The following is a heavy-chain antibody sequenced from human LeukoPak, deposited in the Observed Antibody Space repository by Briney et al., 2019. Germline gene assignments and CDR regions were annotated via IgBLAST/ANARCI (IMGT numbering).Heavy chain of an antibody. V-gene: IGHV1-2*02. CDR2: INPNSGGT. CDR3: ARKFVVIAATSSYYGMDV. D-gene: IGHD2-15*01. J-gene: IGHJ6*01. Sequence: GASVKVSCKASGYTYTCYYMHWVRQAPGQGVEGMGWINPNSGGTNDAQKFQGRVTMTGDTSISTAYMKLSMLRSDDTAVYYCARKFVVIAATSSYYGMDVCGEGTTVTVS. CDR1: GYTYTCYY.